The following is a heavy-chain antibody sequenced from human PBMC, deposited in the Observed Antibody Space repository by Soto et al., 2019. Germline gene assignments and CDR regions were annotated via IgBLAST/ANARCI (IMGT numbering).Heavy chain of an antibody. V-gene: IGHV4-39*01. D-gene: IGHD3-10*01. CDR1: GDSITNAAYY. CDR3: ARVYGSGSYYFDY. J-gene: IGHJ4*02. CDR2: IYYSGNT. Sequence: SETLSLTCTVSGDSITNAAYYWGWIRQPPGKGLECIGIIYYSGNTYYRPSLKSRVTMSVDTSKNQFSLKLTSVTAADTSMYYCARVYGSGSYYFDYWGQGALVTV.